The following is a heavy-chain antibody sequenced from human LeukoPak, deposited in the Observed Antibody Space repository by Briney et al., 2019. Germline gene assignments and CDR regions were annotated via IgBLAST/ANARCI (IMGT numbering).Heavy chain of an antibody. CDR3: TRDPDYGGNRDY. CDR1: GFTFGHYA. V-gene: IGHV3-49*04. J-gene: IGHJ4*02. CDR2: IRSKAHGGTT. Sequence: GGSLRLSCTASGFTFGHYAKNWVRQAPGKGLEWVGYIRSKAHGGTTEYAASVKGRFTISRDDSKSIAYLQMNRLKTEDTDVYYCTRDPDYGGNRDYWGQGTLVTVSS. D-gene: IGHD4-23*01.